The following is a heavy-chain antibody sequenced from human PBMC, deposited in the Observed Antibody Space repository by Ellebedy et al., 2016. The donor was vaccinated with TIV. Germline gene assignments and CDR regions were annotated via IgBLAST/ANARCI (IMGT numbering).Heavy chain of an antibody. Sequence: GESLKISCAASGFTFSDCYMNWIRQAPGKGLEWVSAVNSVSTSMFYADSVKGRFTVSRDNAQDSLYLQMDSLRADDTAVYYCARAGDYNLLSPAGGYWGQGTLVTVSS. CDR3: ARAGDYNLLSPAGGY. V-gene: IGHV3-69-1*01. CDR2: VNSVSTSM. J-gene: IGHJ4*02. CDR1: GFTFSDCY. D-gene: IGHD4-17*01.